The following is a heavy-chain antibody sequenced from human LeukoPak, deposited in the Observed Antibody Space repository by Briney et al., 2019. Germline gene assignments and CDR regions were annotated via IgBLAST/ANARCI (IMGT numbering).Heavy chain of an antibody. CDR3: ARLRTWTRDY. D-gene: IGHD1-1*01. Sequence: PSETLSLTCTVSGGSISSSSYYWGWIRQPPGKGLEWIGSIRYSGSTNYNPSLKSRVTISVDTSKNQFSLKLSSVTAADTAVYYCARLRTWTRDYWGQGTLVTVSS. J-gene: IGHJ4*02. CDR1: GGSISSSSYY. CDR2: IRYSGST. V-gene: IGHV4-39*07.